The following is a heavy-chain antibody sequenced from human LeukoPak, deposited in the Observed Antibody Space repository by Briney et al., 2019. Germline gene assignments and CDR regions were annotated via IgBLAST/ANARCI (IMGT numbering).Heavy chain of an antibody. CDR1: RFTFSSYG. V-gene: IGHV3-33*06. J-gene: IGHJ4*02. D-gene: IGHD6-13*01. CDR2: IWYDGSNK. CDR3: AKDGASYSSSWPTDFDY. Sequence: PGRSLRLSCAASRFTFSSYGMHWVRQAPGKGLEWVAVIWYDGSNKYYADSVKGRFTISRDNSKNTLYLQMNSLRAEDTAVYYCAKDGASYSSSWPTDFDYWGQGTLVTVSS.